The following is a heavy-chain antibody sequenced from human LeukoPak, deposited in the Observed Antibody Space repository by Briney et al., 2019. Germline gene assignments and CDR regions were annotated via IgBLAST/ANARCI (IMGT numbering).Heavy chain of an antibody. CDR1: GFTFSSYW. J-gene: IGHJ4*02. V-gene: IGHV3-7*01. Sequence: GGSLRLSCAASGFTFSSYWMSWVRQTPGKGLEWVANIKQDGSEKYYVDSVKGRFTISRDNAKNSLYLQMNSLRAEDTAVYYCARDCYDFWSGSPTGLDYWGQGTLVTVSS. CDR2: IKQDGSEK. CDR3: ARDCYDFWSGSPTGLDY. D-gene: IGHD3-3*01.